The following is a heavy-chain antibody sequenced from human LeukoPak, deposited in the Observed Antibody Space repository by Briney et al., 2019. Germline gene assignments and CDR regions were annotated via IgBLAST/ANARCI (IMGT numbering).Heavy chain of an antibody. V-gene: IGHV1-69*13. D-gene: IGHD5-24*01. J-gene: IGHJ4*02. Sequence: GASVKVSCKASGYTFTGYYMHWVRQAPGQGLEWMGGIIPIFGTANYAQKFQGRVTITADESTSTAYMELSSLRSEDTAVYYCARGTTEMATDYWGQGTLVTVSS. CDR2: IIPIFGTA. CDR1: GYTFTGYY. CDR3: ARGTTEMATDY.